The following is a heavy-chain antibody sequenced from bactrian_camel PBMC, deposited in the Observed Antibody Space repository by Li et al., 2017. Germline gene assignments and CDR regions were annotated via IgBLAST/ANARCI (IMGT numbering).Heavy chain of an antibody. D-gene: IGHD2*01. J-gene: IGHJ4*01. CDR1: GYTYSTNC. CDR2: ISVDDSIT. Sequence: HVQLVESGGGSVQAGGSLRLSCAASGYTYSTNCMGWFRQAPENEREGVAAISVDDSITYYPDSIEGRFTISRDGAKNTLYLQMNELRPEDTAMYYCAASLGKTYCSAAYFLSRLRPNFGYMGQGTQVTVS. V-gene: IGHV3S1*01.